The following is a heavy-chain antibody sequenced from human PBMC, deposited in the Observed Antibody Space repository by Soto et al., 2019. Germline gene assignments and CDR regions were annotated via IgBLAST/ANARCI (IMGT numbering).Heavy chain of an antibody. D-gene: IGHD2-15*01. J-gene: IGHJ5*02. CDR1: GYTFTDYD. Sequence: QEQLVQSGAEVKKPGASVKVSCKTSGYTFTDYDINWVRQATGQGLEWIGWMNPNSGETGYAQKFQGRVTMTRSASLSTGDLELSSLRSEDTAVYYCARVAVAARPRWYNWFDPWGQGTLVTVSS. V-gene: IGHV1-8*01. CDR2: MNPNSGET. CDR3: ARVAVAARPRWYNWFDP.